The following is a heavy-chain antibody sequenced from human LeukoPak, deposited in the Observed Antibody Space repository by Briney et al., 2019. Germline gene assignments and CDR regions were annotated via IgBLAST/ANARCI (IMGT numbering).Heavy chain of an antibody. J-gene: IGHJ6*02. CDR2: INPNSGGT. V-gene: IGHV1-2*02. CDR3: ARESLYSGSYYYYGMDV. Sequence: ASVNVSCKASGYTFTGYYMHWVRQAPGQGLEWMGWINPNSGGTNYAQKFQGRVTMTRDTSISTAYMELSRLRSDDTAVYHCARESLYSGSYYYYGMDVWGQGTTVTVSS. D-gene: IGHD1-26*01. CDR1: GYTFTGYY.